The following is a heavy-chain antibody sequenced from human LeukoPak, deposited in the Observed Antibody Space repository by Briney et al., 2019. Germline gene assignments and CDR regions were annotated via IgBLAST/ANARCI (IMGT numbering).Heavy chain of an antibody. Sequence: GGSLRLSCAASGFTLNNYQMNWVRQAPGKGLECISYISSGRTIYYADSLKGRFAVSRDKAKNSLYLRMNNLRAEDTAVYYCARGEYYFDYWGQGTLVTVSS. J-gene: IGHJ4*02. CDR2: ISSGRTI. V-gene: IGHV3-48*03. CDR3: ARGEYYFDY. CDR1: GFTLNNYQ.